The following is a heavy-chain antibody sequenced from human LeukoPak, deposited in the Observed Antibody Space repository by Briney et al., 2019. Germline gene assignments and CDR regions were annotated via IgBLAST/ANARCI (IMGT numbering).Heavy chain of an antibody. Sequence: PSETLSLTCTVSGGSISSSSYYWGWIRQPPGKGLEWIGSIYYSGSTYYNPSLKSRVTISVDRSKNQFSLKLSSVTAADTAVYYCARGLYYGSGSSAKPMNWFDPWGQGTLVTVSS. D-gene: IGHD3-10*01. CDR1: GGSISSSSYY. V-gene: IGHV4-39*07. J-gene: IGHJ5*02. CDR3: ARGLYYGSGSSAKPMNWFDP. CDR2: IYYSGST.